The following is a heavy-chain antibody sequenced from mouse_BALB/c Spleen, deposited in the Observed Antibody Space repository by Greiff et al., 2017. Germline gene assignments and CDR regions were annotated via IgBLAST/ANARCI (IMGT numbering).Heavy chain of an antibody. D-gene: IGHD2-1*01. Sequence: VQLKESGTVLARPGASVKMSCKASGYSFTSYWMHWVKQRPGQGLEWIGAIYPGNSDTSYNQKFKGKAKLTAVTSASTAYMELSSLTNEDSAVYYCTGIYYGNYGYFDYWGQGTTLTVSS. CDR1: GYSFTSYW. V-gene: IGHV1-5*01. CDR2: IYPGNSDT. J-gene: IGHJ2*01. CDR3: TGIYYGNYGYFDY.